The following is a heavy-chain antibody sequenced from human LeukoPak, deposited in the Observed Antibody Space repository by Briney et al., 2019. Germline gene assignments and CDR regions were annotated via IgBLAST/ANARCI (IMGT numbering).Heavy chain of an antibody. Sequence: GGSLRLSCAASGFTFSSYAMSWVRQAPGKGLEWVAFIRYDGSNKYYADSVKGRFTISRDNSKNTLYLQMNSLRAEDTAVYYCARGGTKGGYSDHDIWGQGTMVTVSS. D-gene: IGHD5-12*01. CDR3: ARGGTKGGYSDHDI. J-gene: IGHJ3*02. CDR1: GFTFSSYA. V-gene: IGHV3-30*02. CDR2: IRYDGSNK.